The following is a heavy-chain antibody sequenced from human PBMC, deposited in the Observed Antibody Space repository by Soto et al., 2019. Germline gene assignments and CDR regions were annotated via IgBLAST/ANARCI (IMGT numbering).Heavy chain of an antibody. D-gene: IGHD6-19*01. CDR2: ISAYNGNT. CDR3: ARDGRSSYSSGWYYFDY. V-gene: IGHV1-18*04. Sequence: ASVKVSCKASGYTFTSYGISCVRQAPGQGLEWMGWISAYNGNTNYAQKLQGRVTMTTDTSTSTVYMELSSLRSEDTAVYYCARDGRSSYSSGWYYFDYWGQGTLVTVSS. J-gene: IGHJ4*02. CDR1: GYTFTSYG.